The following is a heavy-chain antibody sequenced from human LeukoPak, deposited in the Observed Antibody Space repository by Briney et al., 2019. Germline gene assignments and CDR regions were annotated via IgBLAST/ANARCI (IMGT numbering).Heavy chain of an antibody. CDR2: ISSSSGTI. D-gene: IGHD1-26*01. Sequence: GGSPRLSCAASGFTFSSYSMNWVRQAPGKGLEWVSYISSSSGTIHYADSVKGRFTISRDNAKNLLFLQMDSLRDEDTAVYYCARDEAYSGTYAVTWGQGTLVTVSS. CDR1: GFTFSSYS. CDR3: ARDEAYSGTYAVT. J-gene: IGHJ5*02. V-gene: IGHV3-48*02.